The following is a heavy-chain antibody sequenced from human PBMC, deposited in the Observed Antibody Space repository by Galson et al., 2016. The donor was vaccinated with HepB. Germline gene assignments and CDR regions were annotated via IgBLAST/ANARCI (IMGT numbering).Heavy chain of an antibody. CDR2: IAWDGGRT. Sequence: SLRLSCAASGFNFHDYSMHWVRQTPGKGLEWVSLIAWDGGRTDYADAVKGRFTISRDNSKNSLYLQMASLRTDDTALHYCAKGQQLRFFEWLPEALDSWGQGTLVTVSS. D-gene: IGHD3-3*01. V-gene: IGHV3-43*01. CDR3: AKGQQLRFFEWLPEALDS. J-gene: IGHJ4*02. CDR1: GFNFHDYS.